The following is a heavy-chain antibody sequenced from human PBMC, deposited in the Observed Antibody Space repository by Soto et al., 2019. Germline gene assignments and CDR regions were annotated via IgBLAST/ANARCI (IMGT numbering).Heavy chain of an antibody. Sequence: ASVKVSCKASGYTFTSYDINWVRQATGQGLEWMGWMNPNSGNTGYAQKFQGRVTMTRNTSISTAYMELSSLRSEDTAVYYCARARRYGSGSYYENNPVDYWGQGTLVTVSS. D-gene: IGHD3-10*01. J-gene: IGHJ4*02. CDR3: ARARRYGSGSYYENNPVDY. CDR1: GYTFTSYD. CDR2: MNPNSGNT. V-gene: IGHV1-8*01.